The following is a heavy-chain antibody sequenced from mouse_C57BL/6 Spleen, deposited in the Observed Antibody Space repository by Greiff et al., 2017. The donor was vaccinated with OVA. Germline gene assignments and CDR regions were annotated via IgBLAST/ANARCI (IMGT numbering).Heavy chain of an antibody. CDR2: IRSKSSNYAT. D-gene: IGHD1-1*01. CDR3: VRDYGSSPNYAMDY. CDR1: GFTFNTYA. V-gene: IGHV10-3*01. J-gene: IGHJ4*01. Sequence: EVKLVEPGGGLVQPKGSLKLSCAASGFTFNTYAMHWVRQAPGKGLEWVARIRSKSSNYATYYADSVKDRFTISRDDSQSKTYLQMNNLKTEDTAMDYCVRDYGSSPNYAMDYWGQGTTVTVSS.